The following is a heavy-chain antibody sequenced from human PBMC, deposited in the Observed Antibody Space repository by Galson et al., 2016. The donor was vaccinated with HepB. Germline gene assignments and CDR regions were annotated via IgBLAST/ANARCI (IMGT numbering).Heavy chain of an antibody. J-gene: IGHJ6*02. D-gene: IGHD2-15*01. CDR3: AKEASEYCSDGICFYYGMDV. V-gene: IGHV3-30*18. CDR1: GFTFGSYG. Sequence: SLRLSCAASGFTFGSYGMHWVRQAPGEGLEWVAVISYVGSRQYYADSVRGRFTISRDNSKNTLFLQMNSLTVEDTALYYCAKEASEYCSDGICFYYGMDVWGQGTTVTVSS. CDR2: ISYVGSRQ.